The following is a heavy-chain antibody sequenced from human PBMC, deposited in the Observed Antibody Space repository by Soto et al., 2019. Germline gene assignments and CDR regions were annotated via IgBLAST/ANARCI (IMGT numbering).Heavy chain of an antibody. CDR3: ARGKTRYSNSNPCAN. Sequence: QVQLVQSGAEVKKPGSSVKVSCKASGGTFSSYAISWVRQSPGQGLEWMRGIIPIFGTANYAQKFQGRVTITADESTSTAYMELSSLRSEDTAVYYCARGKTRYSNSNPCANWGQGTLVTVSS. CDR2: IIPIFGTA. V-gene: IGHV1-69*01. CDR1: GGTFSSYA. D-gene: IGHD6-13*01. J-gene: IGHJ4*02.